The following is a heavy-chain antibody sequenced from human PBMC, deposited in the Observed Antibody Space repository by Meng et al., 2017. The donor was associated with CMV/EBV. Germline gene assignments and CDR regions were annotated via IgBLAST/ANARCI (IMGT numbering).Heavy chain of an antibody. Sequence: QITLKDSGPMLGKPTQTLTLTFTFSGFSLSTSGVGVGWIRQPPGKALEWLALIYWDDDKRYSPSLKSRLTITKDTPKNQVVLTMTNMDPVDTATYYCAHRGQSSGWAILYFDYWGQGTLVTVSS. CDR3: AHRGQSSGWAILYFDY. V-gene: IGHV2-5*02. CDR2: IYWDDDK. J-gene: IGHJ4*02. CDR1: GFSLSTSGVG. D-gene: IGHD6-19*01.